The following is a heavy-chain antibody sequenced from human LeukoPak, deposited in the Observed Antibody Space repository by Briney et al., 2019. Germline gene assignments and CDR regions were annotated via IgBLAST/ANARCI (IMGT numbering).Heavy chain of an antibody. Sequence: SETLSLTCAVYGGSFSGYYWSWIRQPPGKGLEWTGEINHSGSTNYNPSLKSRVTISVDTSKNQFSLKLSSVTAADTAVYYCARNMMWNIVATPFDYWGQGTLVTVSS. D-gene: IGHD5-12*01. CDR1: GGSFSGYY. V-gene: IGHV4-34*01. CDR2: INHSGST. J-gene: IGHJ4*02. CDR3: ARNMMWNIVATPFDY.